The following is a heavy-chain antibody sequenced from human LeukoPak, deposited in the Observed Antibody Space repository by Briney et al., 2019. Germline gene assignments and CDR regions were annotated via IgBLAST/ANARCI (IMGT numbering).Heavy chain of an antibody. D-gene: IGHD6-13*01. V-gene: IGHV3-7*01. CDR1: GFTFSSHA. Sequence: GGSLRLSCAASGFTFSSHAMSWVRQAPGKGLEWVANIKQDGSEKYYVDSVKGRFTIPRDNAKNSLYLQMNSLRAEDTAVYYCARGALKSIAAAGTFDYWGQGTLVTVSS. CDR3: ARGALKSIAAAGTFDY. J-gene: IGHJ4*02. CDR2: IKQDGSEK.